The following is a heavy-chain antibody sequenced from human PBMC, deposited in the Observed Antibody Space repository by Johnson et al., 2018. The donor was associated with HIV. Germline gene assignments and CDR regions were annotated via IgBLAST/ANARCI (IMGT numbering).Heavy chain of an antibody. CDR1: GFTFSSYA. V-gene: IGHV3-30-3*01. J-gene: IGHJ3*02. CDR2: ISYDGSNK. CDR3: AREGRRDAFDI. Sequence: QVQLVESGGGVVQPGRSLRLSCAASGFTFSSYAMHWVRQAPGKGLEWVAVISYDGSNKYYADSVKGRFTISRDNSKNTLYLQMNSRIAEDTAVYYCAREGRRDAFDIWGQGTMVTVSS.